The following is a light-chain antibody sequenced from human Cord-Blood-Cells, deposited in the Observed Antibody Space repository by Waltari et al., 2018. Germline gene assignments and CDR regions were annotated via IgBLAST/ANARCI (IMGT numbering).Light chain of an antibody. J-gene: IGKJ2*01. CDR3: QQYYSTPYT. Sequence: DIVMAQSPDSLAVSLGGRATSHCTSSQSVLYSSNNKNYLDWYQQKPGQPPKLLIYWASTRESGVPDRFSGSGSGTDFSLTISCLQAEDVAVYYCQQYYSTPYTFGQGTKLEIK. V-gene: IGKV4-1*01. CDR2: WAS. CDR1: QSVLYSSNNKNY.